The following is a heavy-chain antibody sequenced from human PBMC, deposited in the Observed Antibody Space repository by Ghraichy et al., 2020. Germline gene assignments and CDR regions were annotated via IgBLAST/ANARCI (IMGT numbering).Heavy chain of an antibody. D-gene: IGHD6-13*01. J-gene: IGHJ4*02. CDR3: ARDPGYSSSGYGYYFDY. CDR2: ISSSSSTI. Sequence: GGSLRLSCAASGFTFGSYSMNWVRQAPGKGLEWVSYISSSSSTIYYASSVKGRFTISRDNATNSLYLQMNSLRAEDTAVYYCARDPGYSSSGYGYYFDYWGQGTLVTVSS. V-gene: IGHV3-48*01. CDR1: GFTFGSYS.